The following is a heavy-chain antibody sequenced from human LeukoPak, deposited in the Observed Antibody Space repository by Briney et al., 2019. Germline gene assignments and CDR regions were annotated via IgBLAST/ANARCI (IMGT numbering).Heavy chain of an antibody. D-gene: IGHD2-15*01. CDR1: GYTFTSYG. J-gene: IGHJ5*02. Sequence: ASVKVSCKASGYTFTSYGISWVRQATGQGLEWMGWISTDNGDTNYAQNLQVRVTMTTDTSTSTAYMELRSLRSDDTAVYYCARDWYCSGGTCHNCFDPWGQGTLVTVSP. CDR2: ISTDNGDT. CDR3: ARDWYCSGGTCHNCFDP. V-gene: IGHV1-18*01.